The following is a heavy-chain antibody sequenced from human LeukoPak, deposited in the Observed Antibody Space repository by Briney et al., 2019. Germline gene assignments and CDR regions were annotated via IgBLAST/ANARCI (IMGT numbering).Heavy chain of an antibody. CDR1: GYTFTGYY. D-gene: IGHD1-26*01. CDR2: INPNSGGT. J-gene: IGHJ4*02. Sequence: ASVKVSCKASGYTFTGYYMHWVRQAPGQGLEWMGRINPNSGGTNYAQKFQGRATMTRDTSISTAYMELSRLRSDDTAVYYCARRLSGSYLDYWGQGTLVTVSS. V-gene: IGHV1-2*06. CDR3: ARRLSGSYLDY.